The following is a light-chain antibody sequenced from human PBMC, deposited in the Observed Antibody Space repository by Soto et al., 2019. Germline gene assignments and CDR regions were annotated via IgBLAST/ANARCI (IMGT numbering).Light chain of an antibody. CDR1: QSISNN. V-gene: IGKV3-15*01. J-gene: IGKJ2*02. CDR3: QQYNDWPPST. Sequence: EIVMTQSPATLSVSPGERATLSCRASQSISNNVAWYQQKPGQAPRLLISGASTRATGIPARLSGSGSGTEFTLSISSLQSEDVTVYYCQQYNDWPPSTFGQGTKLEIK. CDR2: GAS.